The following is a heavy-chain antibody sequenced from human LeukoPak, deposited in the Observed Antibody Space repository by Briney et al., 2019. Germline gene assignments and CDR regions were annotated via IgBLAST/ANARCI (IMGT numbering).Heavy chain of an antibody. CDR3: ARLGRYCSGSTCYPTNFGN. CDR1: GYSISSGYY. CDR2: ISHSADT. V-gene: IGHV4-38-2*01. D-gene: IGHD2-15*01. J-gene: IGHJ4*02. Sequence: PSETLSLTCVVSGYSISSGYYWGWIRQPPGKGLEWIGSISHSADTYYNPSLRSRVTISEDTSKNQFSLNLSPVTAADTAVYYCARLGRYCSGSTCYPTNFGNWGQGTLVTVSS.